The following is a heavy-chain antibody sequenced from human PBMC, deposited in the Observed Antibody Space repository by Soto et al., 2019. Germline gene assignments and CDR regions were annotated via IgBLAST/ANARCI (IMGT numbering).Heavy chain of an antibody. CDR1: GFTFNRHW. CDR3: ARSGYDFWSGYFHYYFDS. CDR2: INTDGSNT. Sequence: EVQLVESGGDLVQPGGSLRLSCAASGFTFNRHWMHWVRQAPGKGLVWVSRINTDGSNTTYADSVKGRFAISRDNAKNTLYLPMNSLRAEDTAVYYCARSGYDFWSGYFHYYFDSWGQGTLVTVSS. V-gene: IGHV3-74*01. J-gene: IGHJ4*02. D-gene: IGHD3-3*01.